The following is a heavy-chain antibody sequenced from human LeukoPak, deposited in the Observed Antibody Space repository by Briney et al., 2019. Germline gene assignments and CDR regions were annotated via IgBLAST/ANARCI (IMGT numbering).Heavy chain of an antibody. Sequence: RGSLRLSCAASGFTFSHYWMTWVRQAPGKGLEWVANINQDGSEEFYVDSLKGRFTISRDNAKNSLYLQINSLRADDTAIYYCARDSGRFYIDYWGQGTLVTVSS. V-gene: IGHV3-7*03. J-gene: IGHJ4*02. CDR2: INQDGSEE. CDR3: ARDSGRFYIDY. CDR1: GFTFSHYW. D-gene: IGHD1-26*01.